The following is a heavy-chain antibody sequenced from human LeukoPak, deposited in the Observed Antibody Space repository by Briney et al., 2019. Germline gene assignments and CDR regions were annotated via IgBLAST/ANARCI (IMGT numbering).Heavy chain of an antibody. Sequence: PSETLSLTCAVSGYSISSGYYWGWIRQPPGKGLEWIGSIYHSGSTYYNPSLKSRVTISVDTSKNQFSLKLSSVTAADTAVYYCARAPHHELGESYIDYWGQGTLVTVSS. J-gene: IGHJ4*02. V-gene: IGHV4-38-2*01. CDR3: ARAPHHELGESYIDY. CDR1: GYSISSGYY. CDR2: IYHSGST. D-gene: IGHD3-10*01.